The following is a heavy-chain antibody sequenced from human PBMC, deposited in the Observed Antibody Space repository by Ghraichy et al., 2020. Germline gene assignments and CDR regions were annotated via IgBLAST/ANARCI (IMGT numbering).Heavy chain of an antibody. CDR1: GGSISSYY. CDR2: IYYSGST. D-gene: IGHD5-24*01. Sequence: SQTLSLTCTVSGGSISSYYWSWIRQPPGKGLEWIGYIYYSGSTNYNPSLKSRVTISVDTSKNQFSLKLSSVTAADTAVYYCARDATGDGYTDYFDYWGQGTLVTVSS. V-gene: IGHV4-59*01. J-gene: IGHJ4*02. CDR3: ARDATGDGYTDYFDY.